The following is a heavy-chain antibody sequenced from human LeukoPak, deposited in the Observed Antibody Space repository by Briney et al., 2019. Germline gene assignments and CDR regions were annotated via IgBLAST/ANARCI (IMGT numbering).Heavy chain of an antibody. CDR2: IKQEGSEK. J-gene: IGHJ4*02. CDR3: ARGFELDY. V-gene: IGHV3-7*01. Sequence: GGSLRLSCAASGFTFSSFWMSWVRQAPGKGLEWVANIKQEGSEKYYVGSVKGRFTISRDDARNSLYLQMDSLRAEDTAVYFCARGFELDYWGQGTLVTVSS. CDR1: GFTFSSFW.